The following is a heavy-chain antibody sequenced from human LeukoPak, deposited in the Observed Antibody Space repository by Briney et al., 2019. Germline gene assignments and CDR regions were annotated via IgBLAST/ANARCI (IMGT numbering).Heavy chain of an antibody. CDR1: GFIFSRYG. Sequence: GGSLRLSCAASGFIFSRYGMSWVRQAPGKGLVWVSAISGRGGATYYADAVKGRFTISRDNSNNTLYLQMNRLSAEDTAVYYCAKEDASSSIDYWGQGTVVTVSS. D-gene: IGHD2-2*01. CDR2: ISGRGGAT. V-gene: IGHV3-23*01. J-gene: IGHJ4*02. CDR3: AKEDASSSIDY.